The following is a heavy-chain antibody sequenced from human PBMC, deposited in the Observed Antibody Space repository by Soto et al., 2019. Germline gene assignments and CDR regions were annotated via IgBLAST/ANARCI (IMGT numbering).Heavy chain of an antibody. D-gene: IGHD5-12*01. V-gene: IGHV3-30*18. Sequence: QVQLVESGGGVVQPGRSLRLSCAASGFTFSSYGMHWVRQAPGKGLEWVAVISYDGSNKYYADSVKGRFTISRDNSKSTLDLQMNSLRAEETAVYYCAKEDIVATITPSLFDYWGQGTLVTVSS. CDR3: AKEDIVATITPSLFDY. J-gene: IGHJ4*02. CDR2: ISYDGSNK. CDR1: GFTFSSYG.